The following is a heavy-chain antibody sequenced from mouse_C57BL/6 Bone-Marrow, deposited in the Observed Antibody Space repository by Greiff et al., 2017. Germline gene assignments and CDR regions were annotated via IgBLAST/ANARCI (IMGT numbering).Heavy chain of an antibody. CDR2: IDPENGDT. Sequence: EVKLQQSGAELVRPGASVKLSCTASGFNIKDDYMHWVKQRPEQGLEWIGWIDPENGDTEYASKFQGKATITADTSSNTAYLQLSSLTSEDTAVYYCTRWFYFDYWGQGTTLTVSS. CDR1: GFNIKDDY. CDR3: TRWFYFDY. V-gene: IGHV14-4*01. J-gene: IGHJ2*01. D-gene: IGHD2-3*01.